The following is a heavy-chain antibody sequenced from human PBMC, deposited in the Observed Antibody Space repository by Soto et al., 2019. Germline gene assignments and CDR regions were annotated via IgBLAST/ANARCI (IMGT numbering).Heavy chain of an antibody. J-gene: IGHJ6*02. CDR1: GDSVSSNSAA. D-gene: IGHD1-26*01. Sequence: SQTLSLTCVISGDSVSSNSAAWNWIRHSTSRGLEWLGRTYYRSKWYNDCAVSVKSRITINPDTSKNQFSLQLNSVTPEDTAVYYCARGSGSPLAYYGMDVWGQGTTVSVSS. V-gene: IGHV6-1*01. CDR2: TYYRSKWYN. CDR3: ARGSGSPLAYYGMDV.